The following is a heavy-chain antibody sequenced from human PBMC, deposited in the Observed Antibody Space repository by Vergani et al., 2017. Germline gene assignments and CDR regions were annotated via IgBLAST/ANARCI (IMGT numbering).Heavy chain of an antibody. Sequence: EVQLEESGGGLVLPGRSLRLSCVASGFSFRNAWMNWVRRTPGKGLEWVGRIKSTFDRGTTDYAAAVKGRFTISRDDSKNTLFLQMNGLKTEDIGVYYCTTDPRYCGDCSCYWLRDHHYYGMDVWGQGTTVTVSS. CDR1: GFSFRNAW. CDR2: IKSTFDRGTT. D-gene: IGHD2-21*01. V-gene: IGHV3-15*07. J-gene: IGHJ6*02. CDR3: TTDPRYCGDCSCYWLRDHHYYGMDV.